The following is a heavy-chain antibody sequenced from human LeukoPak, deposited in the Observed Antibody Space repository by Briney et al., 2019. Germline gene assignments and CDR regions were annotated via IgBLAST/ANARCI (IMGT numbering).Heavy chain of an antibody. Sequence: GGSVRLSCVTSGFTFSSYWMSWVRQAPGKGLEWVAKINQDGSQKNYVDSMKGRLPISRDNAQNSVYLQMDILRADDTAVYYCARPSSYSSGWGSDHWGQGTLVNVCS. CDR3: ARPSSYSSGWGSDH. J-gene: IGHJ4*02. V-gene: IGHV3-7*01. D-gene: IGHD6-19*01. CDR1: GFTFSSYW. CDR2: INQDGSQK.